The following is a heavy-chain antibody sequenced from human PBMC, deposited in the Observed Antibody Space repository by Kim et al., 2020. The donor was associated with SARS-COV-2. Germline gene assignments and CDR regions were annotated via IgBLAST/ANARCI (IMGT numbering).Heavy chain of an antibody. D-gene: IGHD3-10*01. Sequence: GSVKTRITVNADTSKNQVSLQLNSVTPEDTAVYYCAREGRYGSGKNCFDPWGQGTLVIVSS. V-gene: IGHV6-1*01. CDR3: AREGRYGSGKNCFDP. J-gene: IGHJ5*02.